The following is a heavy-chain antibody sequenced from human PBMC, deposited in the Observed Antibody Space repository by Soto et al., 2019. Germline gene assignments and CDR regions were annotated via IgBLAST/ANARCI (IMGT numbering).Heavy chain of an antibody. CDR3: ATLSNDFWSGPNNWLDP. V-gene: IGHV1-24*01. D-gene: IGHD3-3*01. CDR1: GYTLTELS. J-gene: IGHJ5*02. CDR2: FDPEDGET. Sequence: VASVKVSCKVSGYTLTELSMHWVRQAPGKGLEWMGGFDPEDGETIYAQKFQGRVTMTEDTSTDTAYMELSSLRSEDTAVYYCATLSNDFWSGPNNWLDPWGQGTMVTV.